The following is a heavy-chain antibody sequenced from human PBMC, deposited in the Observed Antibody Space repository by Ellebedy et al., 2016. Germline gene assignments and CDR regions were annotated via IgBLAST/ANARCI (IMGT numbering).Heavy chain of an antibody. V-gene: IGHV5-51*01. CDR3: ARLRSDCSGGSCYVSDPLNWFDP. J-gene: IGHJ5*02. D-gene: IGHD2-15*01. CDR2: IYPGDSDT. Sequence: GGSLRLSCKGSGYSFTSYWIGWVRQMPGKGLEWMGIIYPGDSDTRYSPSFQGQVTISADKSISTAYLQWSSLKASDTAMYYCARLRSDCSGGSCYVSDPLNWFDPWGQGTLVTVSS. CDR1: GYSFTSYW.